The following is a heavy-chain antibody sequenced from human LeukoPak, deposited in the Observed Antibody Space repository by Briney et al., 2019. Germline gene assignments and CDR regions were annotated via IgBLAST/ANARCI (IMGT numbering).Heavy chain of an antibody. CDR3: ARHKSYDYVWGSYYFDY. V-gene: IGHV4-59*08. Sequence: SETLSLTCTVSGGSMSPYHWGWIRQPPGKGLEWTGYIYYSGSTNYNPSLKSRVTISVDTSKNQFSLKLSSVTAADTAVYYCARHKSYDYVWGSYYFDYWGQGTLVTVSS. CDR2: IYYSGST. CDR1: GGSMSPYH. D-gene: IGHD3-16*01. J-gene: IGHJ4*02.